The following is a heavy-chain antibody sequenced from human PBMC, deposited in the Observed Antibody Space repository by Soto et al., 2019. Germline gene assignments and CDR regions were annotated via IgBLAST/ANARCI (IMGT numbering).Heavy chain of an antibody. D-gene: IGHD4-4*01. CDR2: IKSRGDGETT. Sequence: PGVSLRLSCAPSGSRFLFSNAWINWVRQGSGRGLEWVGRIKSRGDGETTDTAAPVKGRFIISRDDSQNTVFLQMNDLKTEDTAVYYCTTGPRDYKNQYYFDYWGQGALVTVSS. V-gene: IGHV3-15*07. CDR1: GSRFLFSNAW. CDR3: TTGPRDYKNQYYFDY. J-gene: IGHJ4*02.